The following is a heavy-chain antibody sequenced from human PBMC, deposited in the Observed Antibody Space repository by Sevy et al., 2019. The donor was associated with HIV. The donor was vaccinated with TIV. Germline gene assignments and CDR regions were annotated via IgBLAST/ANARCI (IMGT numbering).Heavy chain of an antibody. CDR2: VWYDGSNE. CDR3: AREPTDLSCYTDL. CDR1: GFTFSRFG. J-gene: IGHJ6*03. D-gene: IGHD1-26*01. Sequence: GGSLRLSCAASGFTFSRFGVHWVRQAPGKGLEWVGVVWYDGSNEYYADSVKGRFTISRDNSKNTLYLQMNRLRAEDTAVYYCAREPTDLSCYTDLWGKGTAVTVSS. V-gene: IGHV3-33*01.